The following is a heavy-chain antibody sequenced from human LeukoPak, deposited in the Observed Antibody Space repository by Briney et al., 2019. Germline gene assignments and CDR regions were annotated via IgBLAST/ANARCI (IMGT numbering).Heavy chain of an antibody. Sequence: HPSETLSLTCAVYGGSFSGYYWSWIRQPPGKGLEWIGEINHSGSTNYNPSLKSQVTISVDTSKNQFSLKLSSVTAADTAVYYCARRPHGSGSYYNWFDPWGQGTLVTVSS. J-gene: IGHJ5*02. D-gene: IGHD3-10*01. CDR3: ARRPHGSGSYYNWFDP. V-gene: IGHV4-34*01. CDR2: INHSGST. CDR1: GGSFSGYY.